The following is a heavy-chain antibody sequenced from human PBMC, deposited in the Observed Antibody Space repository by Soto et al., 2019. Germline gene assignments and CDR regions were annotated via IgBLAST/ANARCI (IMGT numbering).Heavy chain of an antibody. D-gene: IGHD6-13*01. CDR1: GFTFSECG. Sequence: HPGGSLRLSCSASGFTFSECGMHWVRQSPGKGLEYVSSITSKGGTTYYSDSVEGRFTISRDNSKNMLYLQMTSLRAEDTAVYYCLKRRGFGSSWVLPYFVYWGEGSLVTVSS. J-gene: IGHJ4*02. CDR3: LKRRGFGSSWVLPYFVY. V-gene: IGHV3-64D*06. CDR2: ITSKGGTT.